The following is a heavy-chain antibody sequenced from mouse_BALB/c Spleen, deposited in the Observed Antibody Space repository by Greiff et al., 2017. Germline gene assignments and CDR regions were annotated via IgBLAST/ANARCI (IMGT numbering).Heavy chain of an antibody. CDR3: ARDRGMITTYAMDY. CDR1: GFSLTSYG. V-gene: IGHV2-9*02. J-gene: IGHJ2*01. Sequence: VKLVESGPGLVAPSQSLSITCTVSGFSLTSYGVHWVRQPPGKGLEWLGVIWAGGSTNYNSALMSRLSISKDNSKSQVFLKMNSLQTDDTAMYYWARDRGMITTYAMDYWGQGTTLTVSS. D-gene: IGHD2-4*01. CDR2: IWAGGST.